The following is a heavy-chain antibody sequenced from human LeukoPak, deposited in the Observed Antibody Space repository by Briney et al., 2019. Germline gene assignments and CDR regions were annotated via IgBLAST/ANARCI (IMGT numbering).Heavy chain of an antibody. J-gene: IGHJ5*02. Sequence: GGSLRLSCAASGFTFSSYGMHWVRQAPDKGLEWVAFIRYEGNDKYYADSVKGRFTISRGDSKNTLYLQMDSLRPEDTAVYYCAKDLLRDRWFGESWGQGTLVTVSS. CDR2: IRYEGNDK. CDR3: AKDLLRDRWFGES. D-gene: IGHD3-10*01. V-gene: IGHV3-30*02. CDR1: GFTFSSYG.